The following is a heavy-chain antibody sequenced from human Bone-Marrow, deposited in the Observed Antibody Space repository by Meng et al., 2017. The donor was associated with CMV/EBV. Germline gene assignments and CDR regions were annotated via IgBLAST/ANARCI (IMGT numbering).Heavy chain of an antibody. D-gene: IGHD2-2*01. J-gene: IGHJ6*01. CDR2: IYYSGGT. Sequence: GSLRLSCTVSGGSVSSGSYYWSWIRQPPGKGLEWIGYIYYSGGTNYNPSLKSRVTISVDTSKNQFSLKLSSVTAADTAVYYCASRSPAALYYYYYYGMDVWGQGPTVTCCS. CDR3: ASRSPAALYYYYYYGMDV. V-gene: IGHV4-61*01. CDR1: GGSVSSGSYY.